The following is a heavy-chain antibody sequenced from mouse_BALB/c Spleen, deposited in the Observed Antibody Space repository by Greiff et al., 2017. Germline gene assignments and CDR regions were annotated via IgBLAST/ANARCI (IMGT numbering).Heavy chain of an antibody. J-gene: IGHJ2*01. V-gene: IGHV14-3*02. CDR1: GFNIKDTY. D-gene: IGHD2-4*01. CDR2: IDPANGNT. Sequence: EVKLMESGAELVKPGASVKLSCTASGFNIKDTYMHWVKQRPEQGLEWIGRIDPANGNTKYDPKFQGKATITADTSSNTAYLQLSSLTSEDTAVYYCARGDMITLDYWGQGTTLTVSS. CDR3: ARGDMITLDY.